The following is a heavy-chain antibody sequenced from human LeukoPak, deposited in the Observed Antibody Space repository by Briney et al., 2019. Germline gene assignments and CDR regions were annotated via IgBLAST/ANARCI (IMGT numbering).Heavy chain of an antibody. D-gene: IGHD6-13*01. CDR1: GFTFSTYW. CDR3: ARDKGRSWSDAFDI. V-gene: IGHV3-74*01. J-gene: IGHJ3*02. CDR2: INTDGSCT. Sequence: PGGSLRLSCAASGFTFSTYWMHWVRQAPGKGLVCVSRINTDGSCTTYADSVNGRFTISTDNAKNTLYLQMNSLRADDTAVYYCARDKGRSWSDAFDIWGQGTMVTVSS.